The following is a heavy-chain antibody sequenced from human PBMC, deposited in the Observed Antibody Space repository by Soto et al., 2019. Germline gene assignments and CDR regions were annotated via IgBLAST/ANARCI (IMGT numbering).Heavy chain of an antibody. CDR1: GFTFSSYA. V-gene: IGHV3-23*01. J-gene: IGHJ1*01. D-gene: IGHD2-15*01. CDR2: ISGSGGST. Sequence: EVQLLESGGGLVQPGGSLRLSCAASGFTFSSYAMSWVRQSPGKGLECVSAISGSGGSTYYADSVKGRFTISRDNAKNTLYMKMNRLRAEDTAVYYCAKDELLGYWSGGSCAKSTEYFPHWGQGTLVTVSS. CDR3: AKDELLGYWSGGSCAKSTEYFPH.